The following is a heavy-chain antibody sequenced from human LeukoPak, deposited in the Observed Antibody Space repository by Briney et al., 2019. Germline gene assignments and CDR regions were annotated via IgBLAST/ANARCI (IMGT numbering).Heavy chain of an antibody. Sequence: GGSLRLSCAAPGFTFSSYAMSWVRQAPGKGLEWVSAISGSGGSTYYADSVKGRFTISRDNSKNTLYLQMNSLRAEDTAVYYCADYDSSGYYGENDYWGQGTLVTVSS. CDR2: ISGSGGST. CDR1: GFTFSSYA. V-gene: IGHV3-23*01. J-gene: IGHJ4*02. CDR3: ADYDSSGYYGENDY. D-gene: IGHD3-22*01.